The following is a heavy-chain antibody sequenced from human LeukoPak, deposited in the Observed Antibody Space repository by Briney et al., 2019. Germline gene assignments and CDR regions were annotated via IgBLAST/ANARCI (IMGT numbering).Heavy chain of an antibody. CDR3: ASYPRYSSSPPFDY. Sequence: ASVKVSCKASGYIFTRQDMHWVRQAPGQRLEWMGWINPNTGGTHYAQRFQGRVTMTRDTSISTAYMELSSLRPDDTAVYYCASYPRYSSSPPFDYWGQGTLVTVSS. CDR1: GYIFTRQD. J-gene: IGHJ4*02. D-gene: IGHD6-6*01. V-gene: IGHV1-2*02. CDR2: INPNTGGT.